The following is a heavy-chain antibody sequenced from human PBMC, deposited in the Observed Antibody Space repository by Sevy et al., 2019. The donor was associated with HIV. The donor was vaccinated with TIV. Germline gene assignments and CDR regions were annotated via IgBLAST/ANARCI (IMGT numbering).Heavy chain of an antibody. CDR2: ISYDEAHK. J-gene: IGHJ4*02. CDR3: AKDYSSGITMVRGAYRARGDYFDY. V-gene: IGHV3-30*18. CDR1: GFTFRTSG. D-gene: IGHD3-10*01. Sequence: GGSLRLSCVTSGFTFRTSGMHWVRQSPGKGLEWVAIISYDEAHKNYADSVKGRFSISKDNSKNTLYLQMSNRRTEDTAVYYCAKDYSSGITMVRGAYRARGDYFDYWGQGTQVTVSS.